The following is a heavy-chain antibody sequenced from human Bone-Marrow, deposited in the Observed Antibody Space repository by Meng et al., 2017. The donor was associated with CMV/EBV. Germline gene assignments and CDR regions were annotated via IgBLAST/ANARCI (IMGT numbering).Heavy chain of an antibody. J-gene: IGHJ1*01. CDR3: SKNGGWLIEH. Sequence: GESLKISCAASGFTFSSYSMNWVRQAPGKGLEWVANIKQDGSEKYYVDSVKGRFTISADNAKNSLYLQMNSLRAEDTAVYYCSKNGGWLIEHWGQGTMVTVSS. D-gene: IGHD3-16*01. V-gene: IGHV3-7*01. CDR2: IKQDGSEK. CDR1: GFTFSSYS.